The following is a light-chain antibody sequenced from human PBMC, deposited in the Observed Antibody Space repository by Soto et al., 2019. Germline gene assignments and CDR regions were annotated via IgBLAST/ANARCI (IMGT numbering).Light chain of an antibody. CDR1: QSLVHSNGYNY. CDR2: LGS. Sequence: DIVLTPSPLSLPVTPGEPASISCRSSQSLVHSNGYNYLDWYLQKPGQSPQLLIYLGSNRASGVPDRFSGSGSGTDFTLKISRVEAEDVGVYYCMQGLLTPFTFGPGTKVDIK. V-gene: IGKV2-28*01. CDR3: MQGLLTPFT. J-gene: IGKJ3*01.